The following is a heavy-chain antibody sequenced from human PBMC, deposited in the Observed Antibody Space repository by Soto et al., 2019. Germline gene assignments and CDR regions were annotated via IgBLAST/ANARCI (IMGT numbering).Heavy chain of an antibody. V-gene: IGHV4-4*07. CDR1: GGSISSYY. D-gene: IGHD2-15*01. CDR2: IYTSGST. J-gene: IGHJ4*02. CDR3: ALEVVAATTYYFDY. Sequence: SETLSLTCTVSGGSISSYYWSWIRQPAGKGLEWIGRIYTSGSTNYNPSLKSRVTMSVDTSKNQFSLKLSSVTAADTAVYYCALEVVAATTYYFDYWGQGTLVTVSS.